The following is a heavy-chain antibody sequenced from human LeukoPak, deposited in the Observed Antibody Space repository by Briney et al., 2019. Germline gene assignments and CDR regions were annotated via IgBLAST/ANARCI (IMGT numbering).Heavy chain of an antibody. J-gene: IGHJ4*02. CDR3: AREYYYDSSGYSNFDY. D-gene: IGHD3-22*01. Sequence: GGSLRLSCVASGFTFSSYWMSWVRQAPGKGLEWVANIKQDGSEKYYVDSVKGRFTISRDNAKNSLYLQMNSLRAEDTAVYYCAREYYYDSSGYSNFDYWGQGTLVTVSS. CDR1: GFTFSSYW. V-gene: IGHV3-7*01. CDR2: IKQDGSEK.